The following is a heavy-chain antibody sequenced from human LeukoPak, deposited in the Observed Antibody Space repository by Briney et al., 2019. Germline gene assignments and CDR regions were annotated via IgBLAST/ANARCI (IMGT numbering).Heavy chain of an antibody. J-gene: IGHJ4*02. Sequence: ASVTVSCKASAYTFTSYDINWVRPATGQGLEWMGWMNPNSGNTGYAQKFQGRVTMTRNTSISTAYMELSSLRSEDTAVYYCARGAPGSYCSGGSCPYFDYWGQGTLISVSS. D-gene: IGHD2-15*01. CDR3: ARGAPGSYCSGGSCPYFDY. CDR2: MNPNSGNT. CDR1: AYTFTSYD. V-gene: IGHV1-8*01.